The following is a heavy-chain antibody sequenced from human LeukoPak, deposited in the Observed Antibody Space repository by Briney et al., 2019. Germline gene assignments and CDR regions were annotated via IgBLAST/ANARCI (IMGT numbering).Heavy chain of an antibody. Sequence: GESLRLSCGASGLTVSSYGMSWVRQAPGKGLEWVSTIIGSAVNTYYADSVKGRFTISRDDSKNTVYLQMNSLRAEDTAVYSCAKYTSGTSFRGLDQWGQGTLVTVSS. J-gene: IGHJ4*02. CDR1: GLTVSSYG. V-gene: IGHV3-23*01. D-gene: IGHD3-10*01. CDR3: AKYTSGTSFRGLDQ. CDR2: IIGSAVNT.